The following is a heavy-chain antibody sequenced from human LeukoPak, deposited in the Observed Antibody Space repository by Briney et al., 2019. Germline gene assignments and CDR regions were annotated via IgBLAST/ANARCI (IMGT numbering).Heavy chain of an antibody. J-gene: IGHJ5*02. V-gene: IGHV4-34*01. CDR2: INHSGST. CDR3: AREAGGIAVAGASPIDP. CDR1: GGSFSGYY. Sequence: PSETLSLTCAVYGGSFSGYYWSWIRQPPGKGLEWIGEINHSGSTNYNPSLKSRVTISVDTSKNQFSLKLSSVTAADTAVYYCAREAGGIAVAGASPIDPWGQGTLVTVSS. D-gene: IGHD6-19*01.